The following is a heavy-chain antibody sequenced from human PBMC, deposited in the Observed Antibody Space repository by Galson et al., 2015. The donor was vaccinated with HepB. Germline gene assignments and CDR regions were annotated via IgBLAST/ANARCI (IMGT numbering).Heavy chain of an antibody. D-gene: IGHD6-19*01. CDR2: ISGRGVTT. CDR1: GFIFSNYA. CDR3: AKSKDSVWSYNAFDI. Sequence: SLRLSCAASGFIFSNYAMTWVRQPPGKGLQWVATISGRGVTTFDADSVKGQFTISRVNSKNTLYLEMNNLRADDTAVYFCAKSKDSVWSYNAFDIWGQGTMVTVSS. V-gene: IGHV3-23*01. J-gene: IGHJ3*02.